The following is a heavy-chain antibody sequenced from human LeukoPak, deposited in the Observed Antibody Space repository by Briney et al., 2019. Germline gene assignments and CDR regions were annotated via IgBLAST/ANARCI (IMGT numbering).Heavy chain of an antibody. CDR1: GFTFDDYA. CDR3: AKGDSGHEPSIHPPGAFDY. J-gene: IGHJ4*02. CDR2: TNWDGNTT. V-gene: IGHV3-43D*03. D-gene: IGHD2-21*02. Sequence: GGSLRLSCVASGFTFDDYAMHWVRQAPGKGLEWVCLTNWDGNTTFWAVSVMGRFTISRDNIKSSLLLQMNSLRPEDSALYYCAKGDSGHEPSIHPPGAFDYWGQGTLVTVSS.